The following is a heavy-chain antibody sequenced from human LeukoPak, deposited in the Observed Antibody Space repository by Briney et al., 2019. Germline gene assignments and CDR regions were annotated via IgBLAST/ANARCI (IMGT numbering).Heavy chain of an antibody. J-gene: IGHJ3*02. V-gene: IGHV3-48*01. D-gene: IGHD2-8*01. Sequence: GGSLRLSCAASGFTFSSYSTNWVRQAPGKGLELVSYISSSSSTIYYADSVKGRFTISRDNAKNSLYLQMNSLRAEDTAVYYCARATRGMVYAYNAFDIWGQGTMVTVSS. CDR1: GFTFSSYS. CDR3: ARATRGMVYAYNAFDI. CDR2: ISSSSSTI.